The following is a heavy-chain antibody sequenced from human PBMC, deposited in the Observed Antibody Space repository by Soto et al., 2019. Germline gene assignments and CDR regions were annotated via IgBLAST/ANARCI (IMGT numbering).Heavy chain of an antibody. Sequence: GASVKVSCKASGYTFSNYAMHWVRQAPGERLEWMGWINVGNGNTKYSQKFQGRVTITRDTSASTAYMELSSLRSEDTAVYYCARSSYDLLTGSSQDDFDIWGQGTVVTVSS. V-gene: IGHV1-3*01. CDR1: GYTFSNYA. CDR2: INVGNGNT. D-gene: IGHD3-9*01. CDR3: ARSSYDLLTGSSQDDFDI. J-gene: IGHJ3*02.